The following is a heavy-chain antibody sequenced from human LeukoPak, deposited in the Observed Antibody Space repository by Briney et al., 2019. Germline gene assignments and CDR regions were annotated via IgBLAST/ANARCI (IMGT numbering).Heavy chain of an antibody. V-gene: IGHV4-30-2*01. J-gene: IGHJ6*02. CDR1: GGSISSGGYS. CDR2: IYHSGST. CDR3: ARGYYYDSSGYRRYYGMDV. D-gene: IGHD3-22*01. Sequence: SETLSLTCAVSGGSISSGGYSRSWIRQPPGKGLEWIGYIYHSGSTYYNPSLKSRVTISVDRSKNQFSLKLSSVTAADTAVYYCARGYYYDSSGYRRYYGMDVWGQGTTVTVSS.